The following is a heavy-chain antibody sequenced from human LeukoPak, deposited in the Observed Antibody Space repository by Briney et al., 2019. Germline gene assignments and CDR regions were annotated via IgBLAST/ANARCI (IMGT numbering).Heavy chain of an antibody. V-gene: IGHV3-74*01. CDR2: INSDGSST. Sequence: GGSLRLSCAASGFTFSSYWMHWVRQAPGKGLVWVSRINSDGSSTSYADSVKGRFTISRDNAKNTLYLQMNSLRAEDTAVYYCARDSGARYYYYYYMDVWGKGTTVTVSS. CDR3: ARDSGARYYYYYYMDV. D-gene: IGHD3-10*01. J-gene: IGHJ6*03. CDR1: GFTFSSYW.